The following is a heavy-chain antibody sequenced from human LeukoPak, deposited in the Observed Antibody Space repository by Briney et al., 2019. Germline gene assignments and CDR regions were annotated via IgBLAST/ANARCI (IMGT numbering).Heavy chain of an antibody. CDR3: ARLFGNYQNYFDY. V-gene: IGHV4-39*07. Sequence: SETLSLTCAVSGGSISSITYYWGWIRQPPGKGLEWVGHMYYRGNTFYNPSLKSRVTISVDTSKNQFSLKLRSVTAADTAVYYCARLFGNYQNYFDYWGQGTLVTVSS. D-gene: IGHD1-7*01. J-gene: IGHJ4*02. CDR2: MYYRGNT. CDR1: GGSISSITYY.